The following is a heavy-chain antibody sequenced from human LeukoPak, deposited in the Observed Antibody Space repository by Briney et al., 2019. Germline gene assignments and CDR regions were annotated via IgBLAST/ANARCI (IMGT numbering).Heavy chain of an antibody. CDR2: ISGSGGST. CDR3: ARNEDRVVVAAASVGY. CDR1: GFTFSSYA. J-gene: IGHJ4*02. D-gene: IGHD2-15*01. V-gene: IGHV3-23*01. Sequence: GGSLRLSCAVSGFTFSSYAMSWVRQAPGKGLEWVSAISGSGGSTYYADSVKGRFTISRDNSKNTLYLQMNSLRAEDTAVYYCARNEDRVVVAAASVGYWGQGTLVTVSS.